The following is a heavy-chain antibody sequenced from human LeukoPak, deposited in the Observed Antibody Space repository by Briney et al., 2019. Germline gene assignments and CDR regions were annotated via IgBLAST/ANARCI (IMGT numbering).Heavy chain of an antibody. D-gene: IGHD1-26*01. V-gene: IGHV3-30*03. CDR1: GXTFSSYG. Sequence: GGSLRLSCAASGXTFSSYGMHWVRQAPGKGLELVTVISYDGTNKYYADSVKGRFTISRDNSKNALYLQMNSLRTEDTAVYFCARVSAYSGSYYSGFDYWGQGTLVSVSS. CDR3: ARVSAYSGSYYSGFDY. CDR2: ISYDGTNK. J-gene: IGHJ4*02.